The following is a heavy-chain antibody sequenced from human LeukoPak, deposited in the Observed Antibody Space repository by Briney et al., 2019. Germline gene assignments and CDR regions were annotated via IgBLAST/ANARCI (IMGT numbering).Heavy chain of an antibody. Sequence: SGTLSLTCAVSGGSISSSNWWCWVRQPPGKGLEWIGEIYHSGSTNYNPSLKSRVTISVDKSKNQFSLILTSVTAADTAVYYCARQTGAGLFILPGGQGTLVTVSS. J-gene: IGHJ4*02. CDR1: GGSISSSNW. D-gene: IGHD3-3*01. CDR3: ARQTGAGLFILP. CDR2: IYHSGST. V-gene: IGHV4-4*02.